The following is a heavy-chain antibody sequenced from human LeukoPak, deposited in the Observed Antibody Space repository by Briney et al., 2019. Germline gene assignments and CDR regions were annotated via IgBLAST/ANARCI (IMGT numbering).Heavy chain of an antibody. CDR1: GFTFSSYW. V-gene: IGHV3-74*01. J-gene: IGHJ3*02. D-gene: IGHD3-10*01. CDR2: INSDGSST. CDR3: AREGARFDDAFDI. Sequence: TGGSLRLSCAASGFTFSSYWLHWVRQAPGKGLVWVSRINSDGSSTSYADSVKGRFTISRDNAKNTLYLQMNSLRDEYTAVKYCAREGARFDDAFDIWGQGTMVTGSS.